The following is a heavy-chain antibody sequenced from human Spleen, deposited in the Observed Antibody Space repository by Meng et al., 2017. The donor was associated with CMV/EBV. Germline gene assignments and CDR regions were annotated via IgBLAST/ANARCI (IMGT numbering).Heavy chain of an antibody. CDR1: RLTVSSNY. CDR3: ARGRSPDY. J-gene: IGHJ4*02. V-gene: IGHV3-66*02. CDR2: MYSGGST. Sequence: LSLTCAASRLTVSSNYMSWVRQAPGKGLEWVSIMYSGGSTFYADSVKGRFTISRDKSENTLFLQMNSLRADDTAVYYCARGRSPDYWGQGTLVTVSS.